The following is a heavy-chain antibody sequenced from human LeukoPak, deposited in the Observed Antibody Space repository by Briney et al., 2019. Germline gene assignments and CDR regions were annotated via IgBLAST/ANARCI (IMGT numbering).Heavy chain of an antibody. CDR1: GFTFSSYA. J-gene: IGHJ6*03. V-gene: IGHV3-30-3*01. CDR3: ARGLVYGYCSSTSCWNYYMDV. D-gene: IGHD2-2*01. CDR2: IYYDGSNK. Sequence: PGGSLRLSCAASGFTFSSYAMHWVRQAPGKGLEWVAVIYYDGSNKYYADSVKGRFTISRDNSKNTLYLQMNSLRAEDTAVYYCARGLVYGYCSSTSCWNYYMDVWGKGTTVTVSS.